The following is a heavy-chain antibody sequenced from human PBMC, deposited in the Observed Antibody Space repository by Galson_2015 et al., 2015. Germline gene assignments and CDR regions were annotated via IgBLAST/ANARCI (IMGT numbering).Heavy chain of an antibody. CDR2: IWYDGSNK. J-gene: IGHJ6*02. Sequence: SLRLSCAASGFTFSSYGMHWVRQAPGKGLEWVAVIWYDGSNKYYADSVKGRFTISRDNSKNTLYLQMNSLRAEDTAVYYCARVMVRGVIRNYYYYGMDVWGQGTTVTVSS. V-gene: IGHV3-33*01. CDR1: GFTFSSYG. D-gene: IGHD3-10*01. CDR3: ARVMVRGVIRNYYYYGMDV.